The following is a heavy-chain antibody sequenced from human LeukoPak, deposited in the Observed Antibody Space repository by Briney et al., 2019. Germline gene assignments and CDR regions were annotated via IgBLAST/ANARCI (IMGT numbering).Heavy chain of an antibody. J-gene: IGHJ6*02. Sequence: GRSLGLSCAASGFSFSSYAMHWVRQAPGKGLEWVAVISYDGSNKYYADSVRGRFTISRDNSKNTLYLQMNSLRAEDTAVYYCARTRGSGSYYFYYYGMDVWGQGTTVTVSS. D-gene: IGHD1-26*01. CDR2: ISYDGSNK. CDR1: GFSFSSYA. CDR3: ARTRGSGSYYFYYYGMDV. V-gene: IGHV3-30-3*01.